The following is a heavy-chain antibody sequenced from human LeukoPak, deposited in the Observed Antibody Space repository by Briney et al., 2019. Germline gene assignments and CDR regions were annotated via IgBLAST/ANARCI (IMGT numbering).Heavy chain of an antibody. CDR3: ARHLLGFGDPFDY. Sequence: SETLSLTCAVYGGSFSGYYWSWIRQPPGKGLEWIGEINHSGSTNYNPSLKSRVTISVDTSKNQFSLKLSSVTAADTAVYYCARHLLGFGDPFDYWGQGTLVTVSS. J-gene: IGHJ4*02. CDR1: GGSFSGYY. V-gene: IGHV4-34*01. D-gene: IGHD3-10*01. CDR2: INHSGST.